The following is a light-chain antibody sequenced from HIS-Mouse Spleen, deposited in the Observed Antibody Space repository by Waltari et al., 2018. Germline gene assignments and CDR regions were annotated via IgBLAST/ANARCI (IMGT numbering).Light chain of an antibody. V-gene: IGLV3-21*03. CDR3: QVWDSSSDHYV. CDR1: NIGSKS. Sequence: SYVLTQPPSVSVAPGKTARITCGGNNIGSKSVHWYQQKPGQAPVLVVYGDSDRPSGIPERFSGSNSGNTATLTISRVEAEDEADYYCQVWDSSSDHYVFGTGTKVTVL. CDR2: GDS. J-gene: IGLJ1*01.